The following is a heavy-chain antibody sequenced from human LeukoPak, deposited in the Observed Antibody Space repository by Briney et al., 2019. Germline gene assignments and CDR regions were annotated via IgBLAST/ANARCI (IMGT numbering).Heavy chain of an antibody. CDR2: IYYSGST. V-gene: IGHV4-39*01. J-gene: IGHJ5*02. Sequence: PSETLSLTCTVSGGSISSSSYYWGWIRQPPGKGLEWIGSIYYSGSTYYNPSLKSRVSISIDTSKNQFSLKLSSVTAADTAVYYCARQRVGLRGYAWGQGTLVTVSS. D-gene: IGHD5/OR15-5a*01. CDR1: GGSISSSSYY. CDR3: ARQRVGLRGYA.